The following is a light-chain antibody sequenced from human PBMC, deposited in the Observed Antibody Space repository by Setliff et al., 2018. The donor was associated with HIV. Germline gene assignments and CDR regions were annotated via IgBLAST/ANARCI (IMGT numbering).Light chain of an antibody. CDR2: TTN. CDR1: SGSVSTTYY. Sequence: QTVVTQEPSFSVSPGGTVTLTCGLSSGSVSTTYYPSWYQQTPGQAPRTLIYTTNVRSSGVPNRFSGSILGNKAALTITGAQADDESDYYCVLYMGSGIWVFGGGTK. J-gene: IGLJ3*02. CDR3: VLYMGSGIWV. V-gene: IGLV8-61*01.